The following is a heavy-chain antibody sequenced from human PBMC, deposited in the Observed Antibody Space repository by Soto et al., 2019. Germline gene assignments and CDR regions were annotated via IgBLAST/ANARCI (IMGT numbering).Heavy chain of an antibody. CDR3: ARGSNSFGFYYFDS. Sequence: GGSLRLSCAASGFIFSNYGMHWVRQAPGKGLEWVAVIWYDGSNKYHADSVKGRFTISRDNSKNTLYLQMNSLRAEDTAVYYCARGSNSFGFYYFDSWGQGSRVTVSS. J-gene: IGHJ4*02. CDR1: GFIFSNYG. V-gene: IGHV3-33*01. CDR2: IWYDGSNK. D-gene: IGHD5-18*01.